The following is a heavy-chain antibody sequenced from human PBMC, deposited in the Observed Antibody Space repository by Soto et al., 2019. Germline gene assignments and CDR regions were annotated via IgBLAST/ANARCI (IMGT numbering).Heavy chain of an antibody. CDR2: ISYDGSNK. CDR1: GFTFSSYA. V-gene: IGHV3-30-3*01. J-gene: IGHJ4*02. CDR3: ARTISVLYYFDY. Sequence: GSLRLSCAASGFTFSSYAMHWVRQAPGKGLEWVAVISYDGSNKYYADSVKGRFTISRDNSKNTLYLQMNSLRAEDTAVYYCARTISVLYYFDYWGQGTLVTVSS. D-gene: IGHD2-21*01.